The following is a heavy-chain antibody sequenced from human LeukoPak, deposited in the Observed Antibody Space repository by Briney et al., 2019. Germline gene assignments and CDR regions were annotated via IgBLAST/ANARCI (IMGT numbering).Heavy chain of an antibody. CDR1: GFTFISQG. J-gene: IGHJ2*01. CDR3: AKMQGYFDL. Sequence: PGGSLRLSCAASGFTFISQGMAWVRQAPAKGLEWVSAITGSGDNTYYADSVKGRFTISRNNSKNTLYLQMNSLSAEDTAVYYCAKMQGYFDLWGRGTLVTVSS. CDR2: ITGSGDNT. V-gene: IGHV3-23*01.